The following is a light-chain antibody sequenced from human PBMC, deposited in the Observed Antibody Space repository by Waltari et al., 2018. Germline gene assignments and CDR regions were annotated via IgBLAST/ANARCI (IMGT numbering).Light chain of an antibody. J-gene: IGLJ2*01. V-gene: IGLV1-44*01. Sequence: QSVLIQPPSASGTPAQRVTIPCPGSSSNLGRHSVNRYQQTPGTAPKLLIYDNDQRPSGVPDRFSGSKSGTSASLAISGLQSEDEADYYCAAWDTSLNGGVFGGGTKLTVL. CDR3: AAWDTSLNGGV. CDR1: SSNLGRHS. CDR2: DND.